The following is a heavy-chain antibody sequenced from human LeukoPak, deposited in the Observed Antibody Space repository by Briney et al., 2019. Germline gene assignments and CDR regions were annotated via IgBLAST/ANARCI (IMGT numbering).Heavy chain of an antibody. J-gene: IGHJ4*02. CDR1: GFTFSSYS. CDR2: ISGSGDST. V-gene: IGHV3-23*01. Sequence: PGGSLRLSCAASGFTFSSYSMNWVRQAPGKGLEWVSGISGSGDSTYYADSVKGRFTISRDNSKNTLYLQMNSLRAEDTAVFYCAKDRWLQFGGSFDYWGQGTLVTVSS. D-gene: IGHD5-24*01. CDR3: AKDRWLQFGGSFDY.